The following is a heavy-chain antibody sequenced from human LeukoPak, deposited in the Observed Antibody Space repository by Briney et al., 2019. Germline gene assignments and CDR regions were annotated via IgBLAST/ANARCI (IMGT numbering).Heavy chain of an antibody. D-gene: IGHD3-22*01. J-gene: IGHJ4*02. CDR1: GGSFSGYY. Sequence: PSETLSLTCAVYGGSFSGYYWSWIRQAPGKGLEWIGEINHRGSTNYNPSLKSRVTISVDTSKNQFSLKLSSVTAADTAVYYCARFPYYYDSSGPGYWGQGTLVTVSS. CDR3: ARFPYYYDSSGPGY. V-gene: IGHV4-34*01. CDR2: INHRGST.